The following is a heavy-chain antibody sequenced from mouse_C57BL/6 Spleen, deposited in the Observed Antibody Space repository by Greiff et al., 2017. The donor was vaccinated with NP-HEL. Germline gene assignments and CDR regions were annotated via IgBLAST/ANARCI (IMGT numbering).Heavy chain of an antibody. CDR1: GFTFSDYG. Sequence: EVKLVESGGGLVQPGGSLKLSCAASGFTFSDYGMAWVRQAPRKGPEWVAFISNLAYSIYYADTVTGRFTISRGNAKNTLYLEMSSLRSEDTAMYYCARHEGYGYDWFAYWGQGTLVTVSA. J-gene: IGHJ3*01. D-gene: IGHD2-2*01. V-gene: IGHV5-15*01. CDR2: ISNLAYSI. CDR3: ARHEGYGYDWFAY.